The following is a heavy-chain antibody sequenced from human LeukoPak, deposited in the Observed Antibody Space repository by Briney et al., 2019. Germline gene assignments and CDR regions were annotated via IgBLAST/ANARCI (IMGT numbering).Heavy chain of an antibody. CDR2: IYYSGST. J-gene: IGHJ5*02. Sequence: SETLSLTCTVSGGSISSGDYYWSWIRQPPGKGLEWIGYIYYSGSTYYNPSLKSRVTISVDTSKNQFSLKLSSVTAADTAVYYCARVGGFIAVVPAAGGFDPWDQGTLVTVSS. CDR1: GGSISSGDYY. V-gene: IGHV4-30-4*08. D-gene: IGHD2-2*01. CDR3: ARVGGFIAVVPAAGGFDP.